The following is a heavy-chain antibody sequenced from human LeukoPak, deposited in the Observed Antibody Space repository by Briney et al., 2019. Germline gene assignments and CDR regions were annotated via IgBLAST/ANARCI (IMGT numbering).Heavy chain of an antibody. CDR1: GGSISSYY. D-gene: IGHD2-15*01. CDR3: ARQSDEVVAANSFDY. V-gene: IGHV4-59*08. CDR2: IYYSGST. J-gene: IGHJ4*02. Sequence: SDTLSLTCTVSGGSISSYYWSWIRQPPGKGLEWIGYIYYSGSTNYNPSLKSRVTISVDTSKNQFSLKLSSVTAADTAVYYCARQSDEVVAANSFDYWGQGTLVTVSS.